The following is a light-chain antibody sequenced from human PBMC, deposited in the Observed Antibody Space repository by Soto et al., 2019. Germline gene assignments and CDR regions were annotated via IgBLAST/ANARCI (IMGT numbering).Light chain of an antibody. CDR1: QSISGW. Sequence: DIQMTQSPSTLSASVGDRVTITCRASQSISGWLAWYQQKPGKAPKLLIFDASELESGVPSRFSGSGSGTEFTLTINSLQPDDFATYYCQQYVTPSRTFGLGTKVDI. CDR3: QQYVTPSRT. CDR2: DAS. V-gene: IGKV1-5*01. J-gene: IGKJ1*01.